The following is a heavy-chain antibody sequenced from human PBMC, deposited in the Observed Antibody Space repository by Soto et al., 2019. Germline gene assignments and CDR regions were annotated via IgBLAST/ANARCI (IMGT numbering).Heavy chain of an antibody. D-gene: IGHD6-19*01. CDR1: GFTFSSYG. V-gene: IGHV3-33*01. J-gene: IGHJ3*01. Sequence: AGGSLRLSCAASGFTFSSYGMHWVRQAPGKGLEWVAVIWYDGSNKYYADSVKGRFTISRDNSKNTLYLQMNSLRAEDTAVYYCARDLLRHLADFDLRGQGTMVTVSS. CDR3: ARDLLRHLADFDL. CDR2: IWYDGSNK.